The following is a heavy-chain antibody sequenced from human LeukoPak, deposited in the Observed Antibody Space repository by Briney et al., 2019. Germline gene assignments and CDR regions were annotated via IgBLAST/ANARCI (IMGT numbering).Heavy chain of an antibody. J-gene: IGHJ4*02. CDR2: VSYTGST. CDR3: ARRGTYWNALGC. Sequence: SETLSLTCTVSGGSVSDNGFFWGWIRQPPGKGLEWIVSVSYTGSTHYDPSLKSRVTMSIDTSKNQFSLNLTPVTAADTAVYYCARRGTYWNALGCWGQGALVTVSS. V-gene: IGHV4-39*01. D-gene: IGHD1-1*01. CDR1: GGSVSDNGFF.